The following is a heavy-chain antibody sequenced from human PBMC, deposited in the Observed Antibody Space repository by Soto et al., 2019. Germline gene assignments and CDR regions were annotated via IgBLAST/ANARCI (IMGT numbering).Heavy chain of an antibody. CDR2: IYYSGTT. CDR3: AREFTTVQGKRYYGMDV. V-gene: IGHV4-59*01. D-gene: IGHD3-10*01. Sequence: SEPLSLTCSVSGGSISTYYWSWIRQPPGKGLEWIGYIYYSGTTDYNPSLESRVTISVDTSKDQFSLKLSSVTAADTAVYYCAREFTTVQGKRYYGMDVWGQGTTVT. CDR1: GGSISTYY. J-gene: IGHJ6*02.